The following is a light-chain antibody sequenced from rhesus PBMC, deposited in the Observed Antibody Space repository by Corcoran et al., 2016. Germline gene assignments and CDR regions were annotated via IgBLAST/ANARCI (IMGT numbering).Light chain of an antibody. V-gene: IGLV3-29*01. J-gene: IGLJ1*01. CDR3: QVWDSSSDHYI. CDR1: SIGSKY. CDR2: KDS. Sequence: SYDVTQPRSVSVSPGQTARITCGGESIGSKYVHWYQQKPVQAPVLVIYKDSNRPSGIPERFSGSNSGNTATLTISGVEAGDEADYYCQVWDSSSDHYIFGAGTRLTVL.